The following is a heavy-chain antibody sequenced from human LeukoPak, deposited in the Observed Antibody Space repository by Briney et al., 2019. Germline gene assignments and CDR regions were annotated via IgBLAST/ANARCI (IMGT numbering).Heavy chain of an antibody. CDR2: IHISGST. D-gene: IGHD6-13*01. J-gene: IGHJ3*02. V-gene: IGHV4-4*07. Sequence: SETLSLTCAVSGGSISSDYWSWIRQPAGKGLEWIGHIHISGSTNYNPSLKSRVTMSLDTPKNQFSLKLSSVTAADTAVYYCARATPAAAGLDAFDIWGQGTMDTVSS. CDR3: ARATPAAAGLDAFDI. CDR1: GGSISSDY.